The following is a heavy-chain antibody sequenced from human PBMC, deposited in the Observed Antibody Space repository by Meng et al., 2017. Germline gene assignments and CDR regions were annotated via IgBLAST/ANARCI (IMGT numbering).Heavy chain of an antibody. CDR3: ARDEDISAAGKLFGDY. J-gene: IGHJ4*02. V-gene: IGHV1-2*06. CDR1: GYSFTAYY. D-gene: IGHD6-13*01. Sequence: QVHVVKSGAEVKKPGASVKVSCKPSGYSFTAYYIHWLRQAPGQGLEWMGRIDPNSGVTEYAHKFHGRVTVTGDTSISTAYMELRRLTSDDTAVYYCARDEDISAAGKLFGDYWGQGTLVTASS. CDR2: IDPNSGVT.